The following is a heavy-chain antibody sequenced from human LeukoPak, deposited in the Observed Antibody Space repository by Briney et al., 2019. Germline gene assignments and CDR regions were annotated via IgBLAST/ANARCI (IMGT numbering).Heavy chain of an antibody. J-gene: IGHJ4*02. CDR1: GGSFDDYY. CDR2: IHPSGIL. V-gene: IGHV4-34*01. Sequence: PSETLSLTCAVYGGSFDDYYCSWLRQPPGKGLEWIGEIHPSGILYYNSSLLSRVTISIDTSKSQFSLRLTSVTAADTAFYYCARGRDRSKAGDHWGQGSLVTVSS. CDR3: ARGRDRSKAGDH. D-gene: IGHD5-24*01.